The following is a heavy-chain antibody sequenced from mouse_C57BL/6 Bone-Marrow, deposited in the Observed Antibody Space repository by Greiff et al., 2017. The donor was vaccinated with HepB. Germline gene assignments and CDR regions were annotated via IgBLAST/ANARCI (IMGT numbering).Heavy chain of an antibody. Sequence: QVHVKQPGAELVKPGASVKLSCKASGYTFTSYWMHWVKQRPGQGLEWIGMIHPNSGSTNYNEKFKSKATLTVDKSSSTAYMQLSSLTSEDSAVYYCARWGIRFAYWGQGTLVTVSA. CDR3: ARWGIRFAY. CDR2: IHPNSGST. CDR1: GYTFTSYW. J-gene: IGHJ3*01. V-gene: IGHV1-64*01.